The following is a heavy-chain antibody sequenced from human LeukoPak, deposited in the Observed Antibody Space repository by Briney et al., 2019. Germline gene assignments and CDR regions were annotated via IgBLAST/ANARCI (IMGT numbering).Heavy chain of an antibody. CDR3: ASQSFARFDP. D-gene: IGHD3-16*01. Sequence: GGSLRLSCVASGFAFSRSWMSWVRQAPGKGLEWVGNIQPDGSEQYPVDSVKGRFTISRDNSRNSLFLQMSSLRIEDTAVYYCASQSFARFDPWGQGTLVTVSS. J-gene: IGHJ5*02. CDR2: IQPDGSEQ. CDR1: GFAFSRSW. V-gene: IGHV3-7*01.